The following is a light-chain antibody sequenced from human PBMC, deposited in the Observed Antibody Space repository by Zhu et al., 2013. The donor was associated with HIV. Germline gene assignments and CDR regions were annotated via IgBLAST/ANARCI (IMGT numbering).Light chain of an antibody. Sequence: EVVLTQSPVTLSLSPGERATLSCRASQSVSSYLAWYQQKPGRAPRLLIYDASNRATGIPARFSGGGSGTAFTLTISSLQPEDFATYYCQQTSMTPITFGQGTRLEIK. CDR2: DAS. V-gene: IGKV3-11*01. CDR1: QSVSSY. CDR3: QQTSMTPIT. J-gene: IGKJ5*01.